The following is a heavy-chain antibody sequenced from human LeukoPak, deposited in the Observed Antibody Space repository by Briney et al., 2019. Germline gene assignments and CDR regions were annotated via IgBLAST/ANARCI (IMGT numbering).Heavy chain of an antibody. J-gene: IGHJ4*02. CDR1: GFTFSSYA. CDR2: ISYDENIK. Sequence: PGGSLRLSCAASGFTFSSYAMHWVRQAPGKGLEWVAAISYDENIKNYADSVKGRFTISRDNSKNTLYLQMNSLRADDTAVYYCASPPTVTTFDSWGQGTLVTVSS. CDR3: ASPPTVTTFDS. D-gene: IGHD4-11*01. V-gene: IGHV3-30*04.